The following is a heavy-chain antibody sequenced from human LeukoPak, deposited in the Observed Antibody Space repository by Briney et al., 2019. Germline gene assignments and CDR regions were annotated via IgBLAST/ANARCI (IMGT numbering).Heavy chain of an antibody. CDR2: IYDSGTT. Sequence: SETLSLTCTVSGGSISNGGYYWSWIRQHPGKGLEWIGYIYDSGTTYYNPALQSRVTISVDMSDNHFSLKMKSMTAADTAVYFRARGGDRRGFDYWGQGTLVTVSS. J-gene: IGHJ4*02. CDR1: GGSISNGGYY. D-gene: IGHD3-10*01. CDR3: ARGGDRRGFDY. V-gene: IGHV4-31*03.